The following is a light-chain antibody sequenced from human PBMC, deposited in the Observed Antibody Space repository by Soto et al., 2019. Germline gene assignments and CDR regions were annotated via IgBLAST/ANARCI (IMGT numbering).Light chain of an antibody. CDR3: QSYDSSLSGVV. J-gene: IGLJ2*01. Sequence: QSVLTQPPSVSGAPGQRVTISCTGSSSNIGAGYDVHWYQQLPGTAPKLLIYGNSNRPSGVPDRFSGSKSRTSASLAITGLQAEGEADSYCQSYDSSLSGVVFGGGTKLTVL. CDR1: SSNIGAGYD. CDR2: GNS. V-gene: IGLV1-40*01.